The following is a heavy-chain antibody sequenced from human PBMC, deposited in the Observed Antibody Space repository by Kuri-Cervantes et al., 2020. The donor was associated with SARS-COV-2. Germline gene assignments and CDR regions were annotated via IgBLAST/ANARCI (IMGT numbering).Heavy chain of an antibody. CDR3: ARDLLGRVDTAMDHQYYSDY. CDR1: GFTFSSYD. V-gene: IGHV3-13*01. Sequence: GGSLRLSCAASGFTFSSYDMHWVRQATGKGLEWVSAIGTAGDTYYPGSVKGRFTISRENAKNSLYLQMNSLRAEDTAVYYCARDLLGRVDTAMDHQYYSDYWGQGTLVTVSS. D-gene: IGHD5-18*01. J-gene: IGHJ4*02. CDR2: IGTAGDT.